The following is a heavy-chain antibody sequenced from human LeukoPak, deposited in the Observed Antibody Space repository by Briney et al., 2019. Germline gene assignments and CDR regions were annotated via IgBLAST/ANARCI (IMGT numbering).Heavy chain of an antibody. CDR3: ARVSLGNEPGSPQNYYYYGMDV. CDR2: IIPIFGTA. V-gene: IGHV1-69*13. Sequence: SVKVSCKASGGTFVSYAISWVRQAPGQGLEWMGGIIPIFGTANYAQKFQGRVTITADESTSTAYMELSSLRSEDTAVYYCARVSLGNEPGSPQNYYYYGMDVWGQGTAVTVSS. J-gene: IGHJ6*02. CDR1: GGTFVSYA.